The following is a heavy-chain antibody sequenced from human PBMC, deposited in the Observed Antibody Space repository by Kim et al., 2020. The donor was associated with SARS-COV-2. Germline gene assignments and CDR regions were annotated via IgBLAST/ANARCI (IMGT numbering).Heavy chain of an antibody. Sequence: GGSLRLSCAASGFTFTDYAMNWVRQAPGKGLEWVSVISGGGGSAYYADSVKGRFTISRDNSKNTLYLQMNSLRAEDTALYYCAKEWRMTTLTTGGYYFDNWGQGTLVTVSS. V-gene: IGHV3-23*01. CDR2: ISGGGGSA. CDR3: AKEWRMTTLTTGGYYFDN. D-gene: IGHD4-17*01. CDR1: GFTFTDYA. J-gene: IGHJ4*02.